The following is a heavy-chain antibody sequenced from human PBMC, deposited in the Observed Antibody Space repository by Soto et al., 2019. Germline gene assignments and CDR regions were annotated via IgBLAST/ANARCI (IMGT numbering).Heavy chain of an antibody. J-gene: IGHJ4*02. V-gene: IGHV1-69*02. CDR2: IFPLTDIP. CDR1: GGTFRNYP. CDR3: ARGPLVVLNYFES. Sequence: QVQLVQSGTEVKKPGSSVKVSCKASGGTFRNYPINWVRQAPGQGLEWMGSIFPLTDIPDYAQNFQARLTISAGKSTSTAYMGVSSLTSDDTAMYFCARGPLVVLNYFESWGQGTLVTVSS.